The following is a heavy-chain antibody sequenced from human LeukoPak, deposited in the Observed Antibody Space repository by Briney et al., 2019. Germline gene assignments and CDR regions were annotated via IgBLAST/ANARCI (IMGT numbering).Heavy chain of an antibody. CDR2: IKQDGSEK. CDR1: GFTFSSHS. J-gene: IGHJ4*02. CDR3: ASGLELDY. Sequence: GGSLRLSCAASGFTFSSHSMNWVRQAPGKGLEWVANIKQDGSEKNYVDSVKGRFTISRDNAKNSLYLQMNSLRAEDTAVYYCASGLELDYWGQGTLVTVSS. V-gene: IGHV3-7*03.